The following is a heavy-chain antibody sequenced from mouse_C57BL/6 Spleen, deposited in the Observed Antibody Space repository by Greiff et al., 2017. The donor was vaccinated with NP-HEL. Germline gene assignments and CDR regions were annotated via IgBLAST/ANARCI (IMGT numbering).Heavy chain of an antibody. CDR3: ARYYGSSYVFDY. D-gene: IGHD1-1*01. J-gene: IGHJ2*01. CDR2: INPSNGGT. CDR1: GYTFTSYW. V-gene: IGHV1-53*01. Sequence: QVQLQQPGTELVKPGASVKLSCKASGYTFTSYWMHWVKQRPGQGREWIGNINPSNGGTNYNEKFKSKATLTVDKSSSTAYMRLSSLTSEDSAVYYCARYYGSSYVFDYWGQGTTLTVSS.